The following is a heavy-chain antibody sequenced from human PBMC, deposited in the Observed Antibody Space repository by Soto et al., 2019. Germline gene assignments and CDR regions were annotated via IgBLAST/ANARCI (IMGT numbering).Heavy chain of an antibody. J-gene: IGHJ4*02. CDR2: IYHSRST. Sequence: QLQLQESGSGLVKPSQTLSLTCAVSGGSISSGGYSWSWIRQPPGKGLEWIGYIYHSRSTYYNPSLKSRVTISVDRSKNQFSLKLISVTAADTAVYFCARSNGFAGFDYWGQGTLVTVSS. CDR3: ARSNGFAGFDY. CDR1: GGSISSGGYS. D-gene: IGHD2-8*01. V-gene: IGHV4-30-2*01.